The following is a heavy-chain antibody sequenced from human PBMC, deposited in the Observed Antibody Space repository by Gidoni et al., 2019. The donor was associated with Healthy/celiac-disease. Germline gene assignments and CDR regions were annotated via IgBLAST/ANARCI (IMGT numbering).Heavy chain of an antibody. CDR3: ARSDPYDTIGYYGMDV. Sequence: QVQLVQSGAEVKKPGASVKVSCKASGYTFTSYYMHWVRQAPGQGLEWMGIINPSGGSTSYAQKFQGRVTMTRDTSTSTVYMELSSLRSEDTAVYYCARSDPYDTIGYYGMDVWGQGTTVTVSS. CDR1: GYTFTSYY. D-gene: IGHD3-3*01. V-gene: IGHV1-46*01. J-gene: IGHJ6*02. CDR2: INPSGGST.